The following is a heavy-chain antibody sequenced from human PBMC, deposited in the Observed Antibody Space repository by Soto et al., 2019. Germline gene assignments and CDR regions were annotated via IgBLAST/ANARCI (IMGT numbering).Heavy chain of an antibody. CDR3: AREGGVGATTGWD. Sequence: QVQLVQSGAEVKKPGSSVKVSCKASGGTFSSYAISWVRQAPGQGLEWMGGIIPIFGTANYAQKFQGRVTITADISTSTAYRERSSLRPGDTAVYYCAREGGVGATTGWDWGQGTLVTVSS. J-gene: IGHJ4*02. D-gene: IGHD1-26*01. CDR2: IIPIFGTA. CDR1: GGTFSSYA. V-gene: IGHV1-69*06.